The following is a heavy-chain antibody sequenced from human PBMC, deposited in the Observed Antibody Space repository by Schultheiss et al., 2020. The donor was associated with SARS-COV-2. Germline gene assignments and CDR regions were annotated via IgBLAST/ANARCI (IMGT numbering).Heavy chain of an antibody. D-gene: IGHD3-9*01. CDR1: GFAFSSYA. V-gene: IGHV3-33*08. J-gene: IGHJ6*03. Sequence: GGSLRLSCAASGFAFSSYALHWVRRAPGKGLEWVAVIWYDGSNKYYADSVKGRFTISRDNSKNTLYLQMNSLKMEDTAIYYCCTEVSDMLIGDSESLDYYYMDVWGKGTSVTVSS. CDR3: CTEVSDMLIGDSESLDYYYMDV. CDR2: IWYDGSNK.